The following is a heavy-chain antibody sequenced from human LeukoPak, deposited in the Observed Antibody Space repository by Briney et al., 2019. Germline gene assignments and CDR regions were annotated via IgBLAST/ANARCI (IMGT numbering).Heavy chain of an antibody. CDR1: GGSFSGYY. J-gene: IGHJ5*02. CDR2: INHSGST. CDR3: ARGLSKESMGYCSSTSCFGFDP. Sequence: SETLPLTCAVYGGSFSGYYWSWIRQPPGKGLEWIGEINHSGSTNYNPSLKSRVTISVDTSKNQFSLKLSSVTAADTAVYYCARGLSKESMGYCSSTSCFGFDPWGQGTLVTVSS. V-gene: IGHV4-34*01. D-gene: IGHD2-2*01.